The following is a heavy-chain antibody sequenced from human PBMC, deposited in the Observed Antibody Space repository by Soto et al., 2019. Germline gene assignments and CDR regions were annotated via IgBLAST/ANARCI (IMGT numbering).Heavy chain of an antibody. J-gene: IGHJ6*02. D-gene: IGHD6-6*01. V-gene: IGHV4-39*01. CDR1: GGSISSSSYY. CDR2: IYYSGST. CDR3: ARLGEYSSVGWGRYYYGMDV. Sequence: PSETLSLTCTVSGGSISSSSYYWGWIRQPPGKGLEWIGSIYYSGSTYYNPSLKSRVTISVDTSKNQFSLKLSSVTAADTAVYYCARLGEYSSVGWGRYYYGMDVWGQGTTVTVSS.